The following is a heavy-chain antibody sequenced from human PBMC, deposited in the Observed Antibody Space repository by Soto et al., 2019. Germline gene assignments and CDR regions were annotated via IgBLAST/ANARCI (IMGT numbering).Heavy chain of an antibody. CDR3: ARGYCTTTHCPVRFDP. J-gene: IGHJ5*02. CDR1: DDSIDSYY. CDR2: IYTTGNT. Sequence: SETLSLTCTISDDSIDSYYWTWIRQPAGKGLEWIGRIYTTGNTKYNPSLKSRVTMSLDTSKNQFSLKLSPLTAADTAVYYCARGYCTTTHCPVRFDPWGQGALVTVSS. D-gene: IGHD2-8*01. V-gene: IGHV4-4*07.